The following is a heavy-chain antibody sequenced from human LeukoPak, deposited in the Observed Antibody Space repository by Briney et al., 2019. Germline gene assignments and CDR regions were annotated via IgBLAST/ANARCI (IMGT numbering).Heavy chain of an antibody. CDR1: GLTFSNAG. Sequence: GGSLRLSCAASGLTFSNAGMSWVRQAPGKGLGWGGRIKSKSDGGTADYRAPVKGRFTISRDDSKNTVYLQMNSLKIEDTAVYYCTTEGRRDGDYVWFDPWGQGTLVTVSS. J-gene: IGHJ5*02. CDR2: IKSKSDGGTA. V-gene: IGHV3-15*01. D-gene: IGHD4-17*01. CDR3: TTEGRRDGDYVWFDP.